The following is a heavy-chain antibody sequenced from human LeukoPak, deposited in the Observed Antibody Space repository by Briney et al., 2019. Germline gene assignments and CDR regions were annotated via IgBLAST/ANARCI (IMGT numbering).Heavy chain of an antibody. Sequence: GGSLRLSCAASGFTFSNAWMSWVRQAPGKGLEWVGRIKSKTDGGTTDYAAPVKGRFTISRDDSKNTLYLQMNSLKTEDTAVYYCITLYGYGFFDYWGQGTLVTVSS. CDR3: ITLYGYGFFDY. V-gene: IGHV3-15*01. CDR1: GFTFSNAW. J-gene: IGHJ4*02. CDR2: IKSKTDGGTT. D-gene: IGHD5-18*01.